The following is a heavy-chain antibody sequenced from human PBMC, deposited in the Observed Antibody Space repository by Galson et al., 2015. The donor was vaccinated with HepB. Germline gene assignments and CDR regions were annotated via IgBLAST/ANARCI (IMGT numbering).Heavy chain of an antibody. CDR1: GYTFTSYG. V-gene: IGHV1-18*01. Sequence: SVKVSCKASGYTFTSYGISWVRQAPGQGLEWMGWISAYNGNTNYAQKLQGRVTMTTDTSTSTAYMELRSLRSDDTAVYYCARDHRDYYDSSGPNPLLYFDYWGQGTLVTVSS. J-gene: IGHJ4*02. CDR2: ISAYNGNT. D-gene: IGHD3-22*01. CDR3: ARDHRDYYDSSGPNPLLYFDY.